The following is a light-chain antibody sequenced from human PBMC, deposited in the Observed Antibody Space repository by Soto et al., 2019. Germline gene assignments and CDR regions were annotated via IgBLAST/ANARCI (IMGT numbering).Light chain of an antibody. CDR3: QQYNNWTLT. J-gene: IGKJ4*01. CDR2: DAS. V-gene: IGKV3D-15*01. CDR1: QSVSSN. Sequence: ETLMTQSPATLSVSPGETATLSCRASQSVSSNLAWYQKKPGQAPRILIYDASTRATGIPARFSGSASGTEFTLTISRLLSEDFAVYYCQQYNNWTLTFGGGTKGDIK.